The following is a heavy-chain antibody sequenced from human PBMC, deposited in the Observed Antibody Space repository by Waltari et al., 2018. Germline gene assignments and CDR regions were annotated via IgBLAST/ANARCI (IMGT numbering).Heavy chain of an antibody. Sequence: QLQLQESGPGLVKPSETLSLTCTVSGGSISSSSYYWGWIRQPPGKGLEWIGSIYYSGSTYYNPSLKSRVTISVDTSKNQFSLKLSSVTAADTAVYYCARSYSSSWYEFDYWGQGTLVTVSS. CDR1: GGSISSSSYY. CDR2: IYYSGST. CDR3: ARSYSSSWYEFDY. D-gene: IGHD6-13*01. J-gene: IGHJ4*02. V-gene: IGHV4-39*07.